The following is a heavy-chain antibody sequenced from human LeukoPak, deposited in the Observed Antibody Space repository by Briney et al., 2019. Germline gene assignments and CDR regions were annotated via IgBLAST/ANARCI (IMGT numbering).Heavy chain of an antibody. Sequence: SVKVPCKASGGTFSSYAISWVRQAPGQGLEWMGRIIPIFGIANYAQKFQGRVTITADKSTSTAYMELSSLRSEDTAVYYCASGDSGYSYGYSYYYYGMDVWGQGTTVTVSS. CDR3: ASGDSGYSYGYSYYYYGMDV. CDR1: GGTFSSYA. D-gene: IGHD5-18*01. J-gene: IGHJ6*02. V-gene: IGHV1-69*04. CDR2: IIPIFGIA.